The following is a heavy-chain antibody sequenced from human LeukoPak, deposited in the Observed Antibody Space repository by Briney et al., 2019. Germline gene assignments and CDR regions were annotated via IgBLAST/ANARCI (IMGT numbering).Heavy chain of an antibody. J-gene: IGHJ4*02. V-gene: IGHV4-59*12. CDR3: ASGTNDYGDASAVDY. D-gene: IGHD4-17*01. CDR2: IYYSGST. CDR1: SGSISSYY. Sequence: KPSETLSLTCTVSSGSISSYYWSWIRQPPGKGLEWIGYIYYSGSTNYNPSFKSRITTSVDTSKNQFSLKLSSVTAADTAVYYCASGTNDYGDASAVDYWGQGTLVTVSS.